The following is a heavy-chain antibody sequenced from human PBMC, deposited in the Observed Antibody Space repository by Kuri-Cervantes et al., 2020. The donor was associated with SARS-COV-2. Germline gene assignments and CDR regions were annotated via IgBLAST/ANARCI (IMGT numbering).Heavy chain of an antibody. Sequence: GTASGFNFSRTDMHWVRQAPGKGLEWVAVISQDGKNKKCIASGKGRFTISRDNSQNTLYLHMKSLRSEYTAMYYCAKDRVGVQDFWGQGTLVTVSS. CDR1: GFNFSRTD. V-gene: IGHV3-30*18. CDR3: AKDRVGVQDF. CDR2: ISQDGKNK. D-gene: IGHD2-21*01. J-gene: IGHJ4*02.